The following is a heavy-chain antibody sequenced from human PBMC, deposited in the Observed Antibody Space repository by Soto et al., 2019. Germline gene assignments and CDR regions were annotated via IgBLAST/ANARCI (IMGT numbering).Heavy chain of an antibody. CDR1: GCTFTKYA. CDR2: ISGDNDHI. D-gene: IGHD7-27*01. Sequence: ASVKVSCKASGCTFTKYAITWVRQAPGQGLEWMGWISGDNDHIKYVQKVQGRFTMTTDTSTGTAYMELRNLRSDDTAVYFCARDFKPHWGFAYWGQGTLVTVSS. J-gene: IGHJ4*02. V-gene: IGHV1-18*01. CDR3: ARDFKPHWGFAY.